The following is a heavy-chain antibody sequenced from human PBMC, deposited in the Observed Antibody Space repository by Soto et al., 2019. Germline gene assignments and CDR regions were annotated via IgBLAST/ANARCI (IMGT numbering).Heavy chain of an antibody. CDR1: GYTFTSYG. CDR3: ARYPGYSTTWHQAFDI. Sequence: QVQLVQSGAEVKKPGASVKVSCKASGYTFTSYGISWVRQAPGQGPEWMGRISTYNGNTTYVQKLHGRVTMTTDTSTNTAYMELRSLRYDDTSVYDCARYPGYSTTWHQAFDIGGQGTMGTVSS. D-gene: IGHD6-13*01. J-gene: IGHJ3*02. V-gene: IGHV1-18*01. CDR2: ISTYNGNT.